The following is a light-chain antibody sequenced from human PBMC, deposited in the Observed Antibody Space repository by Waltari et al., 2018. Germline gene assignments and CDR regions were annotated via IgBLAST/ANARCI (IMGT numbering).Light chain of an antibody. Sequence: DIQMTQPPSTLSASVGDRVTITCRASQSISSWLAWYQQKPGKAPKLLIYMASSVESEVPSRFSGSRSGTEFTLTISSVQPDDFATYYCQQYNSYRTFGQGTKVEIK. CDR3: QQYNSYRT. J-gene: IGKJ1*01. CDR2: MAS. V-gene: IGKV1-5*03. CDR1: QSISSW.